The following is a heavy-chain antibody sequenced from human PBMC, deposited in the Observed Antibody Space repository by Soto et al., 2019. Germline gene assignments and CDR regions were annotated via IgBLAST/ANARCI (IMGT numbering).Heavy chain of an antibody. CDR3: ATRGIVGPIY. D-gene: IGHD1-26*01. J-gene: IGHJ4*02. CDR2: VYHNGNT. Sequence: QVQLQESGTGLVEPSGTLSLTCNVYDGSINNGDWCSWVRQPPGKGLERIGEVYHNGNTNYNASLKSRVTVSVDKSRNQFPLRLTSVTPADTAVYYCATRGIVGPIYWGQGTLVTVSS. CDR1: DGSINNGDW. V-gene: IGHV4-4*02.